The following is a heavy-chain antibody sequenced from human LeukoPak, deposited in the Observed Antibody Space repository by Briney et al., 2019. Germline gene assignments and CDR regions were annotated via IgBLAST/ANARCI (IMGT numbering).Heavy chain of an antibody. Sequence: SETLSLTCAVYGGSFSGYYWSWIRQPPGKGLEWIGEINHSGSTNYNPSLKSRVTISVDTSKNQFSLKLSSVTAADTAVYYCARGVVGATSIDYWGQGTLVTVSS. D-gene: IGHD1-26*01. V-gene: IGHV4-34*01. CDR3: ARGVVGATSIDY. CDR2: INHSGST. J-gene: IGHJ4*02. CDR1: GGSFSGYY.